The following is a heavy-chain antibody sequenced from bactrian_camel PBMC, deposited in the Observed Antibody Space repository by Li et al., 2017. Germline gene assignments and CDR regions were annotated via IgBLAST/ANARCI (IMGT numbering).Heavy chain of an antibody. CDR2: IYTSGGMR. J-gene: IGHJ4*01. Sequence: VQLVESGGGLVQPGGSLTLSCAASGFAFNNQYISWVRHTPGKGLEWVCTIYTSGGMRQYADSVKDRFTISRANHKNTLYLQMNGLKPEDTAMYYCVADQRRLSPREYTYWGQGTQVTVS. D-gene: IGHD7*01. CDR1: GFAFNNQY. V-gene: IGHV3S13*01. CDR3: VADQRRLSPREYTY.